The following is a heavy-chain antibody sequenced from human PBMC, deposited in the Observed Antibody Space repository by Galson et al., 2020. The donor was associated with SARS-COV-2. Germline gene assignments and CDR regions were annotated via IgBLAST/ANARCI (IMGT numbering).Heavy chain of an antibody. CDR1: GFTFDSYD. D-gene: IGHD3-10*01. J-gene: IGHJ4*02. V-gene: IGHV3-13*01. Sequence: GEPLKISCVASGFTFDSYDMHWVRQATGKGLEWVSVIDIAGDTYYPDSVKGRFTISRESAKNSLYLQMNSLRAGDTAVYYCARARPYYYGSGSFSYFDYWGQGTLVTVSS. CDR2: IDIAGDT. CDR3: ARARPYYYGSGSFSYFDY.